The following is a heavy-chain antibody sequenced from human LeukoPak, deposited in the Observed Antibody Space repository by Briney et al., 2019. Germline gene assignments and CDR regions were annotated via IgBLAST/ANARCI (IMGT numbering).Heavy chain of an antibody. V-gene: IGHV3-30*18. CDR2: ISYDGSNK. CDR1: GFTFSSYG. D-gene: IGHD4-17*01. J-gene: IGHJ4*02. Sequence: GGSLRLSCAASGFTFSSYGMHWVRQAPGKGLEWVAVISYDGSNKHYADSVKGRFTISRDNSKNTLYLQMNSLRVEDTAVYYCAKGYYADYGDHWGQGTLVTVSS. CDR3: AKGYYADYGDH.